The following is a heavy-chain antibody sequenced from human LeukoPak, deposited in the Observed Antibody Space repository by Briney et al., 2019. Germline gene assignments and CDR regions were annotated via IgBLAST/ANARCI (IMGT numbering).Heavy chain of an antibody. D-gene: IGHD5-24*01. CDR2: ISSSGSYI. Sequence: GGSPRLSCAASGFTFSSYSMNWVRQAPGRGLEWVSSISSSGSYIYYADSVKGRFTISRDNAKNSLYLQMNSLRAEDTAVYYCARDGSVQEMATIPYETWGQGTLVTVSS. V-gene: IGHV3-21*01. CDR3: ARDGSVQEMATIPYET. J-gene: IGHJ5*02. CDR1: GFTFSSYS.